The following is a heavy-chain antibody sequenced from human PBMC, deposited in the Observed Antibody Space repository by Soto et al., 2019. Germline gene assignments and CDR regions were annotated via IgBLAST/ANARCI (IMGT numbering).Heavy chain of an antibody. D-gene: IGHD6-13*01. V-gene: IGHV4-39*01. CDR3: ARGSRKYSSSWYASWFDP. CDR2: IYYSGST. J-gene: IGHJ5*02. CDR1: GGSISSSSYY. Sequence: SETLSLTCTGSGGSISSSSYYWGWIRQPPGKGLEWIGSIYYSGSTYYNPSLKSRVTIPVDTSKNQFSLKLSSVTAADTAVYYCARGSRKYSSSWYASWFDPWGQGTLVIVPS.